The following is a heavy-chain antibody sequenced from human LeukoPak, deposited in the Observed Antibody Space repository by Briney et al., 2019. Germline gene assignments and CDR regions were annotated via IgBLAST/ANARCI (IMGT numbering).Heavy chain of an antibody. CDR2: ISYDGSNK. CDR1: GFTSSSYG. Sequence: PGGSLRLSCAGSGFTSSSYGMHWVRQAPGKGLEWVAVISYDGSNKYYADSVKGRFTISRDNSKNTLYLQMNSLRAEDTAVYYCAKRRSANNDYYGMDVWGQGTTVTVSS. J-gene: IGHJ6*02. V-gene: IGHV3-30*18. CDR3: AKRRSANNDYYGMDV. D-gene: IGHD1/OR15-1a*01.